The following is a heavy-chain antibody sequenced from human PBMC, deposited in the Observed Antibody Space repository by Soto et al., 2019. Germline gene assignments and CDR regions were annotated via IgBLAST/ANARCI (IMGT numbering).Heavy chain of an antibody. V-gene: IGHV6-1*01. CDR3: TKQKGDSRDYNGMDV. Sequence: PSQTLSLTCAISGDSVSNNSAAWNWIRQSPSRSLEWLGRAYYRSQWYYDSAVSVRSRITVIPDTSKNKFSLQLNSVTPQETAVYYCTKQKGDSRDYNGMDVWGQVITVTVYS. J-gene: IGHJ6*02. CDR1: GDSVSNNSAA. CDR2: AYYRSQWYY. D-gene: IGHD2-21*02.